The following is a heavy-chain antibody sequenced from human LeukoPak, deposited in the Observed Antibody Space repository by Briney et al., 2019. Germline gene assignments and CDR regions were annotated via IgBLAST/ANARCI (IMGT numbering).Heavy chain of an antibody. J-gene: IGHJ3*02. V-gene: IGHV4-4*07. CDR3: ARRPSGSDAFDI. D-gene: IGHD3-22*01. CDR2: IYTSGST. CDR1: GGSITSYY. Sequence: SETLSLTCTVSGGSITSYYWSWIRQPAGKGLQWIGRIYTSGSTNYNPSLKSRVTMSVDTSKNQFSLKLSSVTAPDTAVYYCARRPSGSDAFDIWGQGTMVTVSS.